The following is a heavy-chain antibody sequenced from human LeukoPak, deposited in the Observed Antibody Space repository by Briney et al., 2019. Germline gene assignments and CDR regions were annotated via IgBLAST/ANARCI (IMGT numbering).Heavy chain of an antibody. CDR1: GGSISSSSYY. CDR3: ARVGYGMLAAAGPFDY. J-gene: IGHJ4*02. Sequence: SETLSLTCTVSGGSISSSSYYWGWIRQPPGKGLEWIGSIYYSGSTYYNPSLKSRVTISVDTSKNQFSLKLTSVTAADTALYYCARVGYGMLAAAGPFDYWGQGALVTVSS. CDR2: IYYSGST. D-gene: IGHD6-13*01. V-gene: IGHV4-39*01.